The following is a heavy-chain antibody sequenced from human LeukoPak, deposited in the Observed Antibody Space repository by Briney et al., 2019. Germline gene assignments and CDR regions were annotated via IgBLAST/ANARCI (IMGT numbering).Heavy chain of an antibody. CDR1: GGSISSSSYY. Sequence: SETLSLTCTVSGGSISSSSYYWGWIRQPPGKGLEWIGSIYYRGSTYYNPSLKSRVTISVDTSKNQFSLKLSSVTAADTAVYYCARQGYCSGGSCYSYYFDYWGQGTLVTVSS. CDR3: ARQGYCSGGSCYSYYFDY. J-gene: IGHJ4*02. D-gene: IGHD2-15*01. CDR2: IYYRGST. V-gene: IGHV4-39*01.